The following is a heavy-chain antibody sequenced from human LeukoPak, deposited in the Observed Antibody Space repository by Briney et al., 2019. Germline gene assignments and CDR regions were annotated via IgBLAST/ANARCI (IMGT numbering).Heavy chain of an antibody. V-gene: IGHV4-31*03. Sequence: SETLSLTCTVSGGSISSGGYYWSWIRQHPGKGLEWIGYIYYSGSTYYNPSLKSRVTISVDTSKNQFSLKLSSVTAADTAVYYCARGPSPDYARTWGQGTLVTVSS. CDR1: GGSISSGGYY. J-gene: IGHJ5*02. CDR3: ARGPSPDYART. CDR2: IYYSGST. D-gene: IGHD4-17*01.